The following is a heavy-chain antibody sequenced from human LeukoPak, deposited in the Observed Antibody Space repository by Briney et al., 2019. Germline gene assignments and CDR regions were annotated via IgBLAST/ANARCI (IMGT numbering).Heavy chain of an antibody. V-gene: IGHV3-23*01. D-gene: IGHD3-22*01. CDR1: GFTFSSYA. J-gene: IGHJ4*02. Sequence: GGSLRLSCAASGFTFSSYAMSWVRQAPGKGLDWVSAISGSGGSTYYADSVKGRFTISRDNSKNTLYLQMNSLRAEDTAVYYCAKVRYDSSGYYFFDYWGQGTLVTVSS. CDR2: ISGSGGST. CDR3: AKVRYDSSGYYFFDY.